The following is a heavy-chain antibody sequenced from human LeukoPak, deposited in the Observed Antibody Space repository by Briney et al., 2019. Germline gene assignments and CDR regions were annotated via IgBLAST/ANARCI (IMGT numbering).Heavy chain of an antibody. V-gene: IGHV3-23*01. J-gene: IGHJ4*02. D-gene: IGHD1-26*01. Sequence: PGGSLRLSCAASGFTFSSYAMSWVRQAPGKGLEWVSAISGSGGSTYYADSVKGRFTISRDNSKNTLYLQMNSLRAEDTAVYYCAKESRLIVGATELHYFDYWGQGTLVTVSS. CDR1: GFTFSSYA. CDR2: ISGSGGST. CDR3: AKESRLIVGATELHYFDY.